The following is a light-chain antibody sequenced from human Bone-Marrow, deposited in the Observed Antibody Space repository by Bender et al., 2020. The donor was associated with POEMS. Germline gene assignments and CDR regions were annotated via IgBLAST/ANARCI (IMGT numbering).Light chain of an antibody. Sequence: QSALTQPASVSGSPGQSITIACTGTRSDIGSYNHVSWYQQHPGKAPKFMIFEVSKRPSGISDRFSGSKSANTASLTISGLQAEDEADYYCSSYTSSRTLVFGGGTKLTVL. CDR3: SSYTSSRTLV. CDR1: RSDIGSYNH. V-gene: IGLV2-14*02. CDR2: EVS. J-gene: IGLJ2*01.